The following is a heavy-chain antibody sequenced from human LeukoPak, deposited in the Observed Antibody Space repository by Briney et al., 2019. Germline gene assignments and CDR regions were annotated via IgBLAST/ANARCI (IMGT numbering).Heavy chain of an antibody. CDR1: GGSINSYY. J-gene: IGHJ6*02. Sequence: SETLSLTCTVSGGSINSYYWTWIRQPPGKGLEWIANVYNSGSTNYNPSLKSRVTISVDMFKNQFSLKLTSVTAADTAVYYCARLRSGMDVWDQGTTVTVSS. CDR2: VYNSGST. V-gene: IGHV4-59*01. CDR3: ARLRSGMDV.